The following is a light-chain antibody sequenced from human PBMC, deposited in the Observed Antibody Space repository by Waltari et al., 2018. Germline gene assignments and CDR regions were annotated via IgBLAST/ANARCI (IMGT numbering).Light chain of an antibody. Sequence: SSDLTQDPDVSVALGQTVRITCKGDILRTYYGTCCRQKPGQAPELVIYGKNNRPSGIPDRFSASSSENTASLIITGAQAEDEADYYCSSRELSGHVVFGGGTRLTVL. V-gene: IGLV3-19*01. CDR1: ILRTYY. J-gene: IGLJ2*01. CDR3: SSRELSGHVV. CDR2: GKN.